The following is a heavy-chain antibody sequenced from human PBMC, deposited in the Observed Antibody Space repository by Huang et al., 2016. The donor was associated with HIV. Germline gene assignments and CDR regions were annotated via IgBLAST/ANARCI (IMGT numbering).Heavy chain of an antibody. CDR3: AREDRNAFDI. CDR2: MHQSGDT. Sequence: QVHLQASGPGLVKPSETLSLICTVSGVSTRTYFWSWIRQPAGKGPECIARMHQSGDTNANPSLRSRFTMSVVTSKNQWSLRLTSVTAADTAVYYCAREDRNAFDIWGQGIMVIVSS. J-gene: IGHJ3*02. CDR1: GVSTRTYF. V-gene: IGHV4-4*07.